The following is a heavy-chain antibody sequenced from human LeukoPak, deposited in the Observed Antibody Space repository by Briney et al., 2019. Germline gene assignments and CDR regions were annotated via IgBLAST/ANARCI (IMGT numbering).Heavy chain of an antibody. CDR1: GGTFSSYA. V-gene: IGHV1-69*04. CDR3: ARGRRDGYNLLSPDFDY. J-gene: IGHJ4*02. D-gene: IGHD5-24*01. CDR2: IIPILGIA. Sequence: SVKVSCKASGGTFSSYAISWVRQAPGQGLEWMGRIIPILGIANYAQKFLGRVTITADKSTSTAYMELSSLRSEDTAVYYCARGRRDGYNLLSPDFDYWGQGTLVTVSS.